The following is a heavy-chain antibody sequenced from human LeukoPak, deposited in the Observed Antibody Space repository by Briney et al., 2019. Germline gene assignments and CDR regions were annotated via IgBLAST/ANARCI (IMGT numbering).Heavy chain of an antibody. CDR2: IYYSGST. CDR3: ARVAFSSSWYNGLYYFDY. D-gene: IGHD6-13*01. J-gene: IGHJ4*02. CDR1: DDSITMYY. V-gene: IGHV4-59*01. Sequence: SETLSLTCSVSDDSITMYYWSWIRQPPGKGLEWIGYIYYSGSTNYNPSLKSRVTISVDTSKNQFSLKLSSVTAADTAVYYCARVAFSSSWYNGLYYFDYWGQGTLVTVSS.